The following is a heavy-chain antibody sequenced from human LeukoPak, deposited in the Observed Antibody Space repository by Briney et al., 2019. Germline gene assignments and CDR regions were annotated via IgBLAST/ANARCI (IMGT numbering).Heavy chain of an antibody. CDR2: ISYDGSNK. D-gene: IGHD3-9*01. CDR3: ASQYYNILTGHYTSIDY. V-gene: IGHV3-30*04. CDR1: GFTFSSYA. J-gene: IGHJ4*02. Sequence: PGRSLRLSCAASGFTFSSYAMHGVRQAPGKGPGWGAVISYDGSNKYYADSVKGRFTISRDNSRNTLYLQMNSLSAEDTAVYYCASQYYNILTGHYTSIDYWGQGTLVTVSS.